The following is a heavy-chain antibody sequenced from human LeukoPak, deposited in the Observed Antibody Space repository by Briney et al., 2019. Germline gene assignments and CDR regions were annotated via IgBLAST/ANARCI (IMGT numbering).Heavy chain of an antibody. Sequence: SQTLSLTCAVSGGSISSGGYSWSWIRQPPGKGLEWIGYIYHSGSTYYNPSLKSRVTISVDRSKNQFSLKLSSVTAADTAVYYCARDMAWDYNWFDPWGQGTLVTVSS. D-gene: IGHD1-26*01. CDR3: ARDMAWDYNWFDP. CDR1: GGSISSGGYS. V-gene: IGHV4-30-2*01. J-gene: IGHJ5*02. CDR2: IYHSGST.